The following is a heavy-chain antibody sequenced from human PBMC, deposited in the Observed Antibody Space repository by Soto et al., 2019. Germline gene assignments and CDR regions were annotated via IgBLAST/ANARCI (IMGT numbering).Heavy chain of an antibody. J-gene: IGHJ5*02. CDR1: GFTFSSYS. D-gene: IGHD3-3*01. V-gene: IGHV3-21*01. CDR2: ISGSSSNM. CDR3: AKDPNYDFWSGYSGSGWFDP. Sequence: GGSLRLACAASGFTFSSYSMNWVRQTPGKGLEWVSSISGSSSNMYYADSVKGRFTISRDNAKNSLYLQMNSLRAEDTAVYYCAKDPNYDFWSGYSGSGWFDPWGQGTLVTVSS.